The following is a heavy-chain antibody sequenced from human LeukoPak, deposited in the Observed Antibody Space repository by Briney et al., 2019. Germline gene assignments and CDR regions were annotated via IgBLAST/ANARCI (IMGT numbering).Heavy chain of an antibody. Sequence: ASVKVSCKASGYTFTGYYMHWVRQAPGQGLEWMGWINPNSGGTNYAQKFQGRVTMTRDTSISTAYMELSRLRSDDTAVYYCATDIVATRGGYYYYMDVWGKGTTVTVSS. J-gene: IGHJ6*03. D-gene: IGHD5-12*01. CDR1: GYTFTGYY. V-gene: IGHV1-2*02. CDR3: ATDIVATRGGYYYYMDV. CDR2: INPNSGGT.